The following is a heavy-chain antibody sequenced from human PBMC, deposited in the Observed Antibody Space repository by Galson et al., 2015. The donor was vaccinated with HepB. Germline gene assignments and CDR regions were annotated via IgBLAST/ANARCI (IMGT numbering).Heavy chain of an antibody. V-gene: IGHV1-3*01. CDR2: INAGNGNT. CDR3: AREGYYGSGSYYFPLYGMDV. CDR1: GYTFTSYA. Sequence: SVKVSCKASGYTFTSYAMHWVRQAPGQRLEWMGWINAGNGNTKYSQGFQGRVTITRDTSASTAYMELSSLRSEDTAVYYCAREGYYGSGSYYFPLYGMDVWGQGTTVTVSS. J-gene: IGHJ6*02. D-gene: IGHD3-10*01.